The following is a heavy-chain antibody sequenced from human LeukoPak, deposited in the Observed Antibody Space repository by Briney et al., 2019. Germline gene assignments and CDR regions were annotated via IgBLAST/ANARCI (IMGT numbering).Heavy chain of an antibody. J-gene: IGHJ4*02. D-gene: IGHD3-3*01. CDR1: GYTFTSYD. CDR2: MNPNSGNT. V-gene: IGHV1-8*03. CDR3: ARGPTPRRITIFGVVIQYYFDY. Sequence: APVKVSCKASGYTFTSYDINWVRQATGQGLEWMGWMNPNSGNTGYAQKFQGRVTITRNTSIITAYMELSSLRSEDTAVYYCARGPTPRRITIFGVVIQYYFDYWGQGTLVTVSS.